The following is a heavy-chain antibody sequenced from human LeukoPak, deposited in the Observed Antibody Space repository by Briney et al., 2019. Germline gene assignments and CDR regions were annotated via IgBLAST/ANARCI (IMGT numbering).Heavy chain of an antibody. CDR2: ISYDGSNK. V-gene: IGHV3-30*04. Sequence: PGRSLRLSCAASGFTFSSYAMHWVRQAPGKGLEWVAVISYDGSNKYYADSVKGRFTISRDNSKNTLYLQMNSLRAEDTAVYYCAKDGVYYGSGSYLPTDYYYYYMDVWGKGTTVTVSS. J-gene: IGHJ6*03. D-gene: IGHD3-10*01. CDR3: AKDGVYYGSGSYLPTDYYYYYMDV. CDR1: GFTFSSYA.